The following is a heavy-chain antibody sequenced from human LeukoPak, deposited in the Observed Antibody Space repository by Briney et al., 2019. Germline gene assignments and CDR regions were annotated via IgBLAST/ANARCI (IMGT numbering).Heavy chain of an antibody. D-gene: IGHD6-13*01. CDR1: GFTFSSYE. Sequence: GGSLRLSCAASGFTFSSYEMNWVRQAPGKGLEWVSYISSSGSTMYYADSVKGRFTISRDNAKNSLYLQMNSLRAEDTAVYYCARGGIAAAQSWGQGTLVTVSS. V-gene: IGHV3-48*03. J-gene: IGHJ4*02. CDR3: ARGGIAAAQS. CDR2: ISSSGSTM.